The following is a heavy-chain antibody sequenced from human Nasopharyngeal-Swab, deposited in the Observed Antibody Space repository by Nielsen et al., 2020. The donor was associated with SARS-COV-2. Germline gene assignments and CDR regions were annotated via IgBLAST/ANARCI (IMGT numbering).Heavy chain of an antibody. Sequence: GGSLRLSCAASGFTFSSYGMHWVRQAPGKGLEWVAVISYDGSNKYYADSVKGRLTISRDNSKNTLYLQMNSLRAEDTAVYYCAKEAGYYDILTGYYLSLGYGMDVWGQGTTVTVSS. CDR2: ISYDGSNK. V-gene: IGHV3-30*18. CDR1: GFTFSSYG. J-gene: IGHJ6*02. CDR3: AKEAGYYDILTGYYLSLGYGMDV. D-gene: IGHD3-9*01.